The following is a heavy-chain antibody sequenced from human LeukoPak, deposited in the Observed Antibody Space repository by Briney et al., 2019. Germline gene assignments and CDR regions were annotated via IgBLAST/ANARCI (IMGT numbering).Heavy chain of an antibody. Sequence: PGGSLRLSCAASGFTVSSNYMSWVRQAPGKGLEWVSVIYSGGSTYYADSVKGRFTISRDNSKNTLYLQMNSLRAEDTAVYCCARGLYSGSYYEYAFDIWGQGTMVTVSS. V-gene: IGHV3-53*01. CDR2: IYSGGST. D-gene: IGHD1-26*01. J-gene: IGHJ3*02. CDR3: ARGLYSGSYYEYAFDI. CDR1: GFTVSSNY.